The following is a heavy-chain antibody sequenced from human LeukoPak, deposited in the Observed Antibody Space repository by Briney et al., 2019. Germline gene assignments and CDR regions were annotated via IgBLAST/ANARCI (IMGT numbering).Heavy chain of an antibody. V-gene: IGHV3-64*01. CDR2: ISSNGGST. J-gene: IGHJ4*02. D-gene: IGHD3-3*01. CDR1: GFTFSSYA. Sequence: GGSLRLSCAASGFTFSSYAMPWVRQAPGKGLEYVSAISSNGGSTYYANSVKGRFTISRDNSKNTLYLQMGSLRAEDMAVYYCARSDRLWSGYFDYWGQGTLVTVSP. CDR3: ARSDRLWSGYFDY.